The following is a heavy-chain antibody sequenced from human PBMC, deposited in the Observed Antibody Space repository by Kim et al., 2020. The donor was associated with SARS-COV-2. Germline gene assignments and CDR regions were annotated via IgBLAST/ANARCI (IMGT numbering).Heavy chain of an antibody. V-gene: IGHV4-30-4*01. Sequence: SETLSLTCTVSGGSISSGDYYWSWIRQPPGKGLEWIGYLYYSGSTYYNPSLKSRVTISVDTSKNQFSLKLRSVTAADTAVYYCARGGRFLEWLLGVNYYYYMDLWGKGTTVTVSS. CDR3: ARGGRFLEWLLGVNYYYYMDL. J-gene: IGHJ6*03. CDR1: GGSISSGDYY. D-gene: IGHD3-3*01. CDR2: LYYSGST.